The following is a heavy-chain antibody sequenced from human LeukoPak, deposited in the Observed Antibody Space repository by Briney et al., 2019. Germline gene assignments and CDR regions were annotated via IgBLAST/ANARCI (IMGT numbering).Heavy chain of an antibody. V-gene: IGHV3-23*01. CDR1: GFTFSSYA. J-gene: IGHJ4*02. CDR2: ISGSGGST. D-gene: IGHD3-22*01. Sequence: GGSLRLSCAASGFTFSSYAMSWVRQAPGRGLEWVSAISGSGGSTYYADSVKGRFTISRDNSKNTLYLQMNSLRAEDTAVYYCAKVRTYYYDSSGYYYFGYWGQGTLVTVSS. CDR3: AKVRTYYYDSSGYYYFGY.